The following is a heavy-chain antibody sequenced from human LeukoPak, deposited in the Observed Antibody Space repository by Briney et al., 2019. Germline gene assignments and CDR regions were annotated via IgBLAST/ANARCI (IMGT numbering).Heavy chain of an antibody. V-gene: IGHV2-70*11. CDR3: ARTPQDCSASSCYSSLGY. J-gene: IGHJ4*02. Sequence: RASGPALVKPTQTLTLTCTFAGFSLTTSGGRVGWIRHRPGKALEGLARIDWDEDKYYSTSPRAKLTLSKDTSKSQVVLTMTNMDPVDTGTYYCARTPQDCSASSCYSSLGYWGQGSLVTVSS. CDR2: IDWDEDK. D-gene: IGHD2-15*01. CDR1: GFSLTTSGGR.